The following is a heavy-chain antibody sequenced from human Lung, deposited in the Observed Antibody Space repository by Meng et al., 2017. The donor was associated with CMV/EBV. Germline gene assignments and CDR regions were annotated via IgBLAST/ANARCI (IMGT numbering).Heavy chain of an antibody. V-gene: IGHV1-8*01. CDR2: MNPNSGNT. CDR3: ARTRIEVEPDGRKIKYYNYGMDV. CDR1: GYTFTTHD. Sequence: AXVXVSXXASGYTFTTHDINWVRQATGQGLEWMGWMNPNSGNTGYAQKFQGRVTLTRVTSISTAYMELSSLTSDDTAVYYCARTRIEVEPDGRKIKYYNYGMDVWGQGTXVTVSS. J-gene: IGHJ6*02. D-gene: IGHD2-2*01.